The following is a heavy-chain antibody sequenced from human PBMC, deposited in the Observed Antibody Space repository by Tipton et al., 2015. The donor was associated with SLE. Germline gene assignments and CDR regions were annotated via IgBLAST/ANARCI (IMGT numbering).Heavy chain of an antibody. D-gene: IGHD7-27*01. V-gene: IGHV4-34*01. J-gene: IGHJ5*02. CDR3: ARGLASRLWGLKS. CDR1: GGSSSGYY. CDR2: ITHSGST. Sequence: LSLTCAVYGGSSSGYYWSWIRQPPGKGLEWLGEITHSGSTNYNPSLKSRVTISVDTSKDQFSLKLSSVTAADTAVYYCARGLASRLWGLKSWGQGTLVTVSS.